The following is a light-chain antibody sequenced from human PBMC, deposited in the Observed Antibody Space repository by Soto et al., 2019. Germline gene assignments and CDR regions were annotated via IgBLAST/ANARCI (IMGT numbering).Light chain of an antibody. Sequence: EIVMTQSPVTLSVSPGERATLSCRASRSVSSDLAWYQQKPGQAPRLLIYAASSRAPGVPARFSGSGSGTEFTLTISSLQSADFAVYFCQHYNEWPPYTFGQGSTLEIK. J-gene: IGKJ2*01. V-gene: IGKV3-15*01. CDR1: RSVSSD. CDR3: QHYNEWPPYT. CDR2: AAS.